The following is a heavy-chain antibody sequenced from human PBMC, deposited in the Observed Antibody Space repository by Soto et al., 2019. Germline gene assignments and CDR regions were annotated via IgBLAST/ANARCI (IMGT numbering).Heavy chain of an antibody. CDR3: AEQDRYGYGRLHY. CDR2: ISGSGAGT. D-gene: IGHD5-18*01. J-gene: IGHJ4*02. Sequence: EVQLLESGGDVVQSGGSLRLSCAASGFSFSDYAMDWVRQAPGKGLEWVSSISGSGAGTYYADSVRDRFTISRDNSKNTLYLQMSSMRAEDTARYYCAEQDRYGYGRLHYWGQGPLVNVS. V-gene: IGHV3-23*01. CDR1: GFSFSDYA.